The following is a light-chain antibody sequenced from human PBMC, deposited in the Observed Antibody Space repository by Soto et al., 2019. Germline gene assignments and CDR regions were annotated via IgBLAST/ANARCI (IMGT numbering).Light chain of an antibody. J-gene: IGKJ1*01. V-gene: IGKV1-6*01. Sequence: AIQMTQSPSSLSASVGDRVTITCRASQGIRNDLGWYQQRPGKAPKLLIYAASSLESGVPSRFSGSGSGTDFTLTISSLQPEDFETYFCLQDQNYHRTLGQGTKVDIK. CDR2: AAS. CDR3: LQDQNYHRT. CDR1: QGIRND.